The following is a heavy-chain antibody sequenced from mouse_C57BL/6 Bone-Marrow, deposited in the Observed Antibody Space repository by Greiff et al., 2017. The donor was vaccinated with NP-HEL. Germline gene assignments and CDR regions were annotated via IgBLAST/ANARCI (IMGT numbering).Heavy chain of an antibody. CDR3: ARELNDGYCKFAY. CDR1: GFNITNTY. CDR2: IDPANGNT. J-gene: IGHJ3*01. D-gene: IGHD2-3*01. V-gene: IGHV14-3*01. Sequence: VQLQQSVAELVRPGASVKLSCTASGFNITNTYMHWVKQRPEQGLEWIGRIDPANGNTNYAPKFQGKATITADPSSNTAYLQLSSLTSEDTAIYVCARELNDGYCKFAYWGQGTLVTVSA.